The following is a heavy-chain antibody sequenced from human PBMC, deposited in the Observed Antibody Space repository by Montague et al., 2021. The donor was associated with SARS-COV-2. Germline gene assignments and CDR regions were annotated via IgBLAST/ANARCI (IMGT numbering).Heavy chain of an antibody. V-gene: IGHV4-39*01. CDR2: VYYTGSN. CDR3: ARHFPSGYTFSLDAFDL. CDR1: GGSINGTTYY. Sequence: SETLSLTCTVSGGSINGTTYYWAWLRQPPGKGLEWIGSVYYTGSNYYNPSLQSRGTMSVDTSKKQFSLKLSSVTAADTGVYYCARHFPSGYTFSLDAFDLWGQGTMVTVSS. D-gene: IGHD5-18*01. J-gene: IGHJ3*01.